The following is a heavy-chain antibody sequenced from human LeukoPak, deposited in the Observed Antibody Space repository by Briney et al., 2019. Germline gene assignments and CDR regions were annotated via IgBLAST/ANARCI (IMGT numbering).Heavy chain of an antibody. J-gene: IGHJ6*03. Sequence: PSETLSLTCTVSGGSISSYYWSWIRQPAGKGLEWIGRIYTSGSTNYNPSLKSRVTMSVDTSKNQFSLKLSSVTAADTAVYYCARVVPAATWSGYYRGAYYYYYMDVWGKGTTVTVSS. CDR2: IYTSGST. D-gene: IGHD3-3*01. CDR3: ARVVPAATWSGYYRGAYYYYYMDV. V-gene: IGHV4-4*07. CDR1: GGSISSYY.